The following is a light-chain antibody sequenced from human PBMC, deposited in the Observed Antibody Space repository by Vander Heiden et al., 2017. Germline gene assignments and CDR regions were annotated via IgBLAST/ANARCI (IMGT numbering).Light chain of an antibody. Sequence: HTVATHEPSVPVSPRGTVTLIFGLSSGSVSTTYYPSWYQQTPGQPPRTLIYNINTRSSGVPDRFSGSILGNKAALIITGVQADDESDYYCVLYMGSGIVVFGGGTKLTVL. CDR3: VLYMGSGIVV. J-gene: IGLJ2*01. CDR1: SGSVSTTYY. V-gene: IGLV8-61*01. CDR2: NIN.